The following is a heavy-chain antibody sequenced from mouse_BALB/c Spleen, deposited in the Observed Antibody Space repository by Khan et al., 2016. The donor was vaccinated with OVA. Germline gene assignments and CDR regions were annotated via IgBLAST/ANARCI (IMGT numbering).Heavy chain of an antibody. V-gene: IGHV9-3-1*01. CDR3: ARSPTWFAY. Sequence: QIQLVQSGPELKKPGETVKISCKASGYTFTDYGLNWVKQAPGKDLKWMGWINTYTGEPTYADDFKGRFAFSLETSASTAYLQIINLKNEDTATYFCARSPTWFAYWGQGTLVTVSA. J-gene: IGHJ3*01. CDR1: GYTFTDYG. CDR2: INTYTGEP.